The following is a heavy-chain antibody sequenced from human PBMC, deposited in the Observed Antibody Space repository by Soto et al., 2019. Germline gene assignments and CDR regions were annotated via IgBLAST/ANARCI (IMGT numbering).Heavy chain of an antibody. CDR2: ISAYNGNT. Sequence: ASVKVSCKASGYTFTSYGISWVRQAPGQGLEWMGWISAYNGNTNYAQKLQGRVTMTTDTSTSTAYMELRSLRSDDTAVYYCARDGYCSGGSCSRAFDYWGQGTLVTVSS. V-gene: IGHV1-18*01. D-gene: IGHD2-15*01. CDR1: GYTFTSYG. CDR3: ARDGYCSGGSCSRAFDY. J-gene: IGHJ4*02.